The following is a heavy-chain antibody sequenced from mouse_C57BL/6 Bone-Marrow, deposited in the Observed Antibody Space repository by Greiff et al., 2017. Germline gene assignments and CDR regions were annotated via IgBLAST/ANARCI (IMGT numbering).Heavy chain of an antibody. D-gene: IGHD2-5*01. V-gene: IGHV1-59*01. CDR1: GYTFTSYW. Sequence: QVQLQQPGAELVRPGTSVKLSCKASGYTFTSYWMHWVKQRPGQGLEWIGVIDPSDSYTNYNQKFKGKATLTVDTSSSTAYMQLSSLTSEDSAVYYGARANYYSNLDYWGQGTTLTVSS. J-gene: IGHJ2*01. CDR3: ARANYYSNLDY. CDR2: IDPSDSYT.